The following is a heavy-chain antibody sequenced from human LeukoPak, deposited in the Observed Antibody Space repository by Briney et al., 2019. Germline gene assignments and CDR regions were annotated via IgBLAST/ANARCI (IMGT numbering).Heavy chain of an antibody. CDR1: GGSISSSSYY. V-gene: IGHV4-39*07. CDR3: ARNGWVPEQWLVLYYFDY. D-gene: IGHD6-19*01. Sequence: SETLSLTCTVSGGSISSSSYYWGWIRQPPGKGLEWIGSIYYSGSTYYNPSLKSRVTISVDTSKNQFSLKLSSVTAADTAVYYCARNGWVPEQWLVLYYFDYWGQGTLVTVSS. CDR2: IYYSGST. J-gene: IGHJ4*02.